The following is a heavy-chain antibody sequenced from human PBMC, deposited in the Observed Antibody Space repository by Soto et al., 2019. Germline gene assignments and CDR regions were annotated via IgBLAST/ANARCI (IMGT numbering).Heavy chain of an antibody. J-gene: IGHJ5*02. D-gene: IGHD2-2*01. CDR1: GGSFSGYY. Sequence: QVQLQQWGAGLLKPSETLSLTCAVYGGSFSGYYWSWIRQPPGKGLEWIGEINHSGSTNYNPSLKSRVTTSVDTSKNEFSLKLSSVTAADKAVYYCARGVHRRQYCSSTSCACAPGGWFHPWGQGTLVTVSS. V-gene: IGHV4-34*01. CDR2: INHSGST. CDR3: ARGVHRRQYCSSTSCACAPGGWFHP.